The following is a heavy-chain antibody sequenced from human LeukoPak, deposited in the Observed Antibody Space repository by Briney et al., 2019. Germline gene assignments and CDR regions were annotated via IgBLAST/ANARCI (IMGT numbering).Heavy chain of an antibody. CDR3: ARELQLDDCTRINCYQPMVDP. Sequence: ASVKVSCKASGHTFTDYHMHWVRQAPGQGFEWMGWINPQSGDTKYAQNLQGRVTMTRDTSISTAYMDLSSLRSDDTAVYYCARELQLDDCTRINCYQPMVDPWGQGTLVTVSS. D-gene: IGHD2-8*01. V-gene: IGHV1-2*02. CDR1: GHTFTDYH. J-gene: IGHJ5*02. CDR2: INPQSGDT.